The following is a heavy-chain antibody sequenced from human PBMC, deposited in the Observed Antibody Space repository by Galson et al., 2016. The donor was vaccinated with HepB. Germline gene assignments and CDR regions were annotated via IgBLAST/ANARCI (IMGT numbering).Heavy chain of an antibody. J-gene: IGHJ4*02. CDR3: ARMLLEAETQNDYSRHFDY. D-gene: IGHD4-11*01. V-gene: IGHV1-18*04. CDR2: INANNGDT. Sequence: SVKVSCKASGYSLTTYGFTWLRQAPGQGLEWMGWINANNGDTNYAQKLQGRFTMTTDTSTSTSYMELRSLRSDDTAVYYCARMLLEAETQNDYSRHFDYWGQGTLVTVSS. CDR1: GYSLTTYG.